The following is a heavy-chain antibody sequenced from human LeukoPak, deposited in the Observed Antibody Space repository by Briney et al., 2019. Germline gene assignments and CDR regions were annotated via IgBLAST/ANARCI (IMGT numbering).Heavy chain of an antibody. CDR3: ARVGYSSSWHYYMDV. CDR1: GLTVSSNY. CDR2: IYRGGKT. Sequence: GGSLRLSCAASGLTVSSNYMSWVRQAPGKGLEWVSIIYRGGKTYYADSVKGRFTISRDNSKNTLHLQMNSLRAEETAVYYCARVGYSSSWHYYMDVWGKGTTVTVSS. D-gene: IGHD6-13*01. J-gene: IGHJ6*03. V-gene: IGHV3-66*02.